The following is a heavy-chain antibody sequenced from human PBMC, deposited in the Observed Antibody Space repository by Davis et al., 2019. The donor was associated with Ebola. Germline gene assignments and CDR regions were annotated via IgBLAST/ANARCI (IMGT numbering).Heavy chain of an antibody. Sequence: ASVKVSCKASAYTFTTYYMHWVRQAPGQGLEWMGVINPSGGTISYAQKLRGRVTMTTDTSTSTVDMELSSLRSEDTAVYYCARVGDCSDGTCYWLRDENWGQGTLVTVSS. V-gene: IGHV1-46*04. CDR3: ARVGDCSDGTCYWLRDEN. J-gene: IGHJ4*02. CDR1: AYTFTTYY. D-gene: IGHD2-15*01. CDR2: INPSGGTI.